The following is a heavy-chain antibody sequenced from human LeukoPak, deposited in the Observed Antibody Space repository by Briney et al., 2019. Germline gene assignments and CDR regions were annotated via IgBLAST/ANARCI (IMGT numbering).Heavy chain of an antibody. Sequence: PGGSLRLSCAASGFTFRSYSMNWVRQAPGKGLERVSSISSSGNYIYYADSVKGRFAISRDNAKNSRYLQMNSLRAEDTAVYYCARDPFSSSWYGAFDIWGQGTMVTVSS. CDR1: GFTFRSYS. CDR2: ISSSGNYI. J-gene: IGHJ3*02. V-gene: IGHV3-21*01. D-gene: IGHD6-13*01. CDR3: ARDPFSSSWYGAFDI.